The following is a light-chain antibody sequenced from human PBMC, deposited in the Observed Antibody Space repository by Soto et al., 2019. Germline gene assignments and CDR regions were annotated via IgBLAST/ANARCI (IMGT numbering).Light chain of an antibody. J-gene: IGKJ4*01. CDR2: GAT. CDR3: QQYNNWPLS. CDR1: QTVRDN. Sequence: VITQSPATLSVSPGERATLTCRASQTVRDNLGWYQQKPGQPPRLLIYGATTRATGIPARFSGSGSGTEFTLTISSLQSEDFAVYYCQQYNNWPLSFGGVTKVAI. V-gene: IGKV3D-15*01.